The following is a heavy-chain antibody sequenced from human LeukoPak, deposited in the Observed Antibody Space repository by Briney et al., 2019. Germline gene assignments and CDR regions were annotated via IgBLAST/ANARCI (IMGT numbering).Heavy chain of an antibody. J-gene: IGHJ4*02. D-gene: IGHD2-2*01. Sequence: PGGSLRLPCAASGFIFSSYWMHWVRQAPGKGLVWVSRINSDGSSTSYADSVKGRFTISRDNAKNTLYLQMNSLRAEDTAVYYCARRVVVPAAPYYFDYWGQGTLVTVSS. CDR3: ARRVVVPAAPYYFDY. CDR2: INSDGSST. CDR1: GFIFSSYW. V-gene: IGHV3-74*01.